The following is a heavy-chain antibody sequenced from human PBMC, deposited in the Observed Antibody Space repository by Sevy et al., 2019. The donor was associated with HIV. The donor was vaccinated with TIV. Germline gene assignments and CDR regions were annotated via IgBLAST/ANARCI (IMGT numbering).Heavy chain of an antibody. V-gene: IGHV1-46*03. CDR1: GYTFTSYY. CDR3: ARVITMVQGVIRRDDAFDI. J-gene: IGHJ3*02. CDR2: INPSGGST. Sequence: ASVKVSCKASGYTFTSYYMHWVRQAPGQGLEWMGIINPSGGSTSYAQKFQGRVTMTRDTSTSTVYMELSSLRSEETAVYYCARVITMVQGVIRRDDAFDIWGQGTMVTVSS. D-gene: IGHD3-10*01.